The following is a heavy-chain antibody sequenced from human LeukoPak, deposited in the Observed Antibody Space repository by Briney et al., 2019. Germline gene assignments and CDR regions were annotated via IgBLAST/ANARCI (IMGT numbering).Heavy chain of an antibody. J-gene: IGHJ4*02. V-gene: IGHV4-4*07. CDR2: IYTSGST. CDR1: GGSISSYY. CDR3: ARENSGSYREFDY. D-gene: IGHD1-26*01. Sequence: SETLSLTCTVSGGSISSYYWSWIRQPAGKGLEWVGRIYTSGSTNYNASLKSRVSMSVDTSKNQFSLKLSSVTAADTAVFYCARENSGSYREFDYWGQGTLVTVPS.